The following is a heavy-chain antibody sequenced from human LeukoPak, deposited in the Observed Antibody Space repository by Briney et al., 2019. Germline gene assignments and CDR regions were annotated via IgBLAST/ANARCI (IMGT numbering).Heavy chain of an antibody. V-gene: IGHV4-34*01. D-gene: IGHD3-9*01. CDR1: GVSCSGSD. J-gene: IGHJ5*01. CDR2: INHSGST. Sequence: SETLSLTCAVYGVSCSGSDWSWIRQPPGKGLEWIGEINHSGSTNYNPSFKSRVTISVDTSKNQFSLKLTSVTAADTAVFYCARESGYYDVLTGIYNQNWFDPWGQGTLVTVSS. CDR3: ARESGYYDVLTGIYNQNWFDP.